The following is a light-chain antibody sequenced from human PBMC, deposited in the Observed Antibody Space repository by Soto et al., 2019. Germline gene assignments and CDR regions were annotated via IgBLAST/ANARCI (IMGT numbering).Light chain of an antibody. CDR3: QQYGSSGYT. CDR1: QSVSSSY. Sequence: EIVLTQSPGTLSLSPGERATLSCRASQSVSSSYLAWYQQKPGQAPRPLIYGASSRATGIPDRFSGSGSGTHFTLTISRLEPEDFAVYYCQQYGSSGYTFGQGTKLEIK. J-gene: IGKJ2*01. V-gene: IGKV3-20*01. CDR2: GAS.